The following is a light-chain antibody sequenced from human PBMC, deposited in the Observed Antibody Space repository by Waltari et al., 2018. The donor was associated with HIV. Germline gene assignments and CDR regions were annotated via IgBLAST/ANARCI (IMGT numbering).Light chain of an antibody. CDR3: CSTDSNSDQRV. V-gene: IGLV3-10*01. Sequence: SNELTQPPSVSVSPGQTATITCPGDALPDTYVYCYQKTSGQPPAVVIFEDNKRPSGIPQRISGSKSGALASLTITWAQVDDEADYYCCSTDSNSDQRVFGGGTKLTVL. CDR1: ALPDTY. CDR2: EDN. J-gene: IGLJ2*01.